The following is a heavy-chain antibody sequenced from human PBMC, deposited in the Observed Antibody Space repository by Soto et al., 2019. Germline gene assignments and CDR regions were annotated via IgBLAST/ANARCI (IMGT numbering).Heavy chain of an antibody. J-gene: IGHJ4*02. Sequence: EVQLVESGGGLVKPGGSLRLSCAASGFTFSSYSMNWVRQAPGKGLEWVSSISSSSSYIYYADSVKGRFTISRDNAKNSLYLQMNSLRAEDTAVYYCAGVFDYIWGSSYFDYWGQGTLVTVSS. CDR1: GFTFSSYS. CDR3: AGVFDYIWGSSYFDY. V-gene: IGHV3-21*01. CDR2: ISSSSSYI. D-gene: IGHD3-16*01.